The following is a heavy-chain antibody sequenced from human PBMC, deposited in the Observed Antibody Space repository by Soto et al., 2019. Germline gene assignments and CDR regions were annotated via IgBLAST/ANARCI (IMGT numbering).Heavy chain of an antibody. V-gene: IGHV3-33*01. J-gene: IGHJ6*02. CDR1: GFIFSAYG. D-gene: IGHD2-21*01. CDR3: ARCKQKVIHCAMDV. CDR2: INYDGSSK. Sequence: QVHLVESGGGAVQAGRSLRVSCATSGFIFSAYGMHWVRQAPGKGLEWVAFINYDGSSKFYGDSVKGRFTVSRDNSENTLFLQLNSLRGEATATYYCARCKQKVIHCAMDVWGQGATV.